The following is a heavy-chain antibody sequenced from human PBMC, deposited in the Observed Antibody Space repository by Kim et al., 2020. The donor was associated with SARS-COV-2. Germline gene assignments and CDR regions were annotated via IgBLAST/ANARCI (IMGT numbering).Heavy chain of an antibody. D-gene: IGHD3-10*01. V-gene: IGHV4-31*03. J-gene: IGHJ4*02. CDR3: ARVSGSGSSTRLDY. CDR2: IYYTEST. Sequence: SQTLSLTCTVSGGSITSDGYFWSWIRQHPGKGLEWIGYIYYTESTYYNPSLRSRVTILVDTSKTQFSLKLSSVTAADTAVYYCARVSGSGSSTRLDYWGQGTLVTVSS. CDR1: GGSITSDGYF.